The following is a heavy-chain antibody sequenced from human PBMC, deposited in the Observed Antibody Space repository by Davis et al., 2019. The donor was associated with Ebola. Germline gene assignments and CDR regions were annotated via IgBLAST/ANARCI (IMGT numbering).Heavy chain of an antibody. CDR2: IRYDGSNK. V-gene: IGHV3-30*02. D-gene: IGHD1-14*01. CDR1: GFTFSSYG. Sequence: GESLKISCAASGFTFSSYGMHWVRQAPGKGLEWVAFIRYDGSNKYYADSVKGRFTISRDNSKNTLYLQMNSLRAEDTAVYYCARDLPGGDWYFDLWGRGTLVTVSS. J-gene: IGHJ2*01. CDR3: ARDLPGGDWYFDL.